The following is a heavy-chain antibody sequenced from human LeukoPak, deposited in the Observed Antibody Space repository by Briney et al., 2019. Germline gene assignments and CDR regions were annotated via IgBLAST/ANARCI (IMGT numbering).Heavy chain of an antibody. D-gene: IGHD1-7*01. J-gene: IGHJ6*02. Sequence: SQTLSLTCAISGDSVSSNSAAWNWIRQSPSRGLEWLGRTYYRSTWDHDYAISVKHRITINPDTSKNQFSLHLRSVTPEDTAVYYCARDAPITGTSYDYYAMDVGGQGTTVTVSS. CDR1: GDSVSSNSAA. CDR3: ARDAPITGTSYDYYAMDV. CDR2: TYYRSTWDH. V-gene: IGHV6-1*01.